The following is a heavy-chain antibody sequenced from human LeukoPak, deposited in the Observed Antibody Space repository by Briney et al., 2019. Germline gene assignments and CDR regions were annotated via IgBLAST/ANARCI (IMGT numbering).Heavy chain of an antibody. J-gene: IGHJ6*02. CDR2: ISYDGSNK. V-gene: IGHV3-30-3*01. D-gene: IGHD3-10*01. CDR3: ARGRGDYYYGMDV. CDR1: GFTFSSYA. Sequence: GGSLRLSCAASGFTFSSYAMHWVRQAPGKGLEWVAVISYDGSNKYYADSVKGRFTIPRDNSKNTLYLQMNSLRAEDTAVYYCARGRGDYYYGMDVWGQGTTVTVSS.